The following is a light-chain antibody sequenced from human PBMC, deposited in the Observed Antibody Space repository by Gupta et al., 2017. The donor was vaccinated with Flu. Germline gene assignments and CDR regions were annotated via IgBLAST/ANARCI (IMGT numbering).Light chain of an antibody. V-gene: IGKV3-15*01. CDR3: QQYNTWPTWT. CDR2: GAS. J-gene: IGKJ1*01. Sequence: EIVMTQSPATLSVSPGERATLSCRASQSVSSNLAWYQQKPGQAPRLLIYGASTMDTGIPARFSGSGSGTELTLTISSLQSEDFAVYYCQQYNTWPTWTFGQGTKVEIK. CDR1: QSVSSN.